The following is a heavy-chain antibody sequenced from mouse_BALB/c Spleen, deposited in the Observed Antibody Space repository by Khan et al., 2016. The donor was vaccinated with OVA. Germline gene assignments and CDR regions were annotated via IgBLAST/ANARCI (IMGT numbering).Heavy chain of an antibody. D-gene: IGHD1-1*01. V-gene: IGHV14-1*02. J-gene: IGHJ3*01. CDR2: IDPANGET. CDR1: GFNIKDYY. Sequence: EVQLQESGTDLVRPGALVKLSCKASGFNIKDYYMHWVKQRPEQGLEWIGWIDPANGETLYDPKFQGKASVTADTSSHTAYLQLSSLTSEDTAVLYCARYGYFGWFAYWGQGTLVTVSA. CDR3: ARYGYFGWFAY.